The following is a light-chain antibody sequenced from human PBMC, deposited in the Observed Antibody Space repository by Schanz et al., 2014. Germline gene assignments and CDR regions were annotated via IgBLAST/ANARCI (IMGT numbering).Light chain of an antibody. CDR3: QSFDSSLSGYV. V-gene: IGLV2-11*01. Sequence: QSALTQPRSVSGSPGQSVTISCAGTSSDVGGHNYVSWYQQHPGKAPKLIIYDVSVRPSGVPDRFSGSKSVNTASLTISGLQAEDEADYYCQSFDSSLSGYVFGTGTKLTVL. CDR2: DVS. CDR1: SSDVGGHNY. J-gene: IGLJ1*01.